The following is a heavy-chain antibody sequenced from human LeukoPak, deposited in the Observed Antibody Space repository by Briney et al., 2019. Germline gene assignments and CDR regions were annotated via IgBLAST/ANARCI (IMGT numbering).Heavy chain of an antibody. Sequence: PGGSLRLSCAASGFTFSSHWMHWVRQAPGKGLVWVSRINSDGSSISYADSVKGRFTISRDNAKNTLYLQMNSLRAEDTAVYYCARDAVVHYYYGMDVWGQGTTVTVSS. CDR2: INSDGSSI. CDR1: GFTFSSHW. V-gene: IGHV3-74*01. CDR3: ARDAVVHYYYGMDV. D-gene: IGHD3-10*01. J-gene: IGHJ6*02.